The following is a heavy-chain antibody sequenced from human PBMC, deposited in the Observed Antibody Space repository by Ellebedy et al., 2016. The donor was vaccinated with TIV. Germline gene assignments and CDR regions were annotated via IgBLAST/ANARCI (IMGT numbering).Heavy chain of an antibody. CDR2: ISSSSSYT. D-gene: IGHD2-2*01. V-gene: IGHV3-11*05. CDR1: GFTFSDYY. CDR3: ARDFCSSTSCYLFDY. J-gene: IGHJ4*02. Sequence: GGSLRLXXAASGFTFSDYYMSWIRQAPGKGLEWVSYISSSSSYTNYADSVKGRFTISRDNAKNSLYLQMNSLRAEDTAVYYCARDFCSSTSCYLFDYWGQGTLVTVSS.